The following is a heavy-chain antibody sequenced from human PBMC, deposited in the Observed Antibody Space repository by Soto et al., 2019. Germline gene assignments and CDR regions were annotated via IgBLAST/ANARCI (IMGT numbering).Heavy chain of an antibody. CDR1: GGSISSGGYF. CDR2: IYYSGRT. Sequence: TLSLTCTVSGGSISSGGYFWSWVRQHPGKGLEWIGNIYYSGRTYYNPSLKSRVTISVDTSKNQFSLKLSSVTAADTAVYYCARFAKEENPKVGSWYYFDYWGQGTLVTVSS. V-gene: IGHV4-31*03. D-gene: IGHD6-13*01. CDR3: ARFAKEENPKVGSWYYFDY. J-gene: IGHJ4*02.